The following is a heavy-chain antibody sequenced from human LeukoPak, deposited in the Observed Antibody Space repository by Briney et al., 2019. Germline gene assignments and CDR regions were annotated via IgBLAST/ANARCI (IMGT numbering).Heavy chain of an antibody. D-gene: IGHD6-13*01. CDR3: ARDRGIAAAGTGRGWFDP. J-gene: IGHJ5*02. Sequence: MSSETLSLTCTVSGGSISSGGYYWSWIRQHPGKGLEWIGYIYYSGSTYYNPSLKSRVTISVDTSKNQFSLKLSSVTAADTAVYYCARDRGIAAAGTGRGWFDPWGQGTLVTVSS. V-gene: IGHV4-31*03. CDR1: GGSISSGGYY. CDR2: IYYSGST.